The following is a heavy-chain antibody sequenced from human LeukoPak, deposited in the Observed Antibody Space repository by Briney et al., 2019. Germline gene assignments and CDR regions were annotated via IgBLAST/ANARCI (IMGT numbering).Heavy chain of an antibody. CDR1: GGSFSGYY. CDR3: ARDRCSGGSCYECDY. Sequence: RSSETLSLTCAVYGGSFSGYYWSWLRQPPGKGLEWIGSIYYSGSTYYNPSLKSRVTISVDTSKNQFSLKLSSVTAADTAMSYCARDRCSGGSCYECDYWGQGTLVTVSS. D-gene: IGHD2-15*01. V-gene: IGHV4-34*01. J-gene: IGHJ4*02. CDR2: IYYSGST.